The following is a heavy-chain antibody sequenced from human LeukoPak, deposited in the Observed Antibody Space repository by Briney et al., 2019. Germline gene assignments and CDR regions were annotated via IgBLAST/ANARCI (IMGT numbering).Heavy chain of an antibody. CDR2: IKSKTDGGTT. CDR3: TTDPRWYYWYFDL. D-gene: IGHD2-15*01. Sequence: GGSLRLSCAASGFTFSNAWMSWVRQAPGKGLEWVGRIKSKTDGGTTEYAAPVKGRFTISRDDSKNTLYLQMNSLKTEDTAVYYCTTDPRWYYWYFDLWGRGTLVTVSS. J-gene: IGHJ2*01. V-gene: IGHV3-15*01. CDR1: GFTFSNAW.